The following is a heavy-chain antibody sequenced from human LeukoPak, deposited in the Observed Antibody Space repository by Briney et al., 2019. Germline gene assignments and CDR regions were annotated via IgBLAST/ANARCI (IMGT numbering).Heavy chain of an antibody. CDR2: GHYSGST. J-gene: IGHJ3*02. D-gene: IGHD3-10*01. V-gene: IGHV4-59*01. CDR3: ARWGETSALRVHAFDI. CDR1: GGSISSYY. Sequence: SETLSLTCTVSGGSISSYYWSWIRQPPGKGLEWIGYGHYSGSTNYNPSLKSRVTFSVDTSKNQFSLKLSSVTAADTAVYYCARWGETSALRVHAFDIWGQGTMVTVSS.